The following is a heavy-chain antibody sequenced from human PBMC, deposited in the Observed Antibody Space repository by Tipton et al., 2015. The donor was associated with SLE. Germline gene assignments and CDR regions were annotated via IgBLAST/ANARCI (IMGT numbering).Heavy chain of an antibody. CDR2: INRGGTT. CDR1: GTSLSGYY. Sequence: GLVKPSETLSLSCGVNGTSLSGYYWNWIRQPPGKGLEWIGEINRGGTTNYNRSLKSRLSISVDTSKNEFSLTLSSMTAADTAVDYCARGAPNWFDAWGPGTLVTVTS. CDR3: ARGAPNWFDA. J-gene: IGHJ5*02. V-gene: IGHV4-34*01.